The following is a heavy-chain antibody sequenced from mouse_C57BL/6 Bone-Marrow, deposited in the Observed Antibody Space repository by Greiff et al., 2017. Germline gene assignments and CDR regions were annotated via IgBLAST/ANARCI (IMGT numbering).Heavy chain of an antibody. V-gene: IGHV1-36*01. CDR3: AREGITTVVAGDYFDY. CDR2: VYPYNGGT. Sequence: EVQGVESGPVLVKPGPSVKISCKASGFTFTDYYMHWVKQSHGKSLEWIGLVYPYNGGTSYNQKFKGKATLTVDTSSSTAYMELNSLTSEDSAVYYCAREGITTVVAGDYFDYWGQGTTLTVSS. D-gene: IGHD1-1*01. CDR1: GFTFTDYY. J-gene: IGHJ2*01.